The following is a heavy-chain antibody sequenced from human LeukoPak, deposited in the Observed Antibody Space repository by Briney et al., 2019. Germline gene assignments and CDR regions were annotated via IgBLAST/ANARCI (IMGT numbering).Heavy chain of an antibody. V-gene: IGHV3-53*01. Sequence: GGSLRLSYVASGFKITNKYISWVRQAPGSGLERVAVINSAGDPSYSDSVKGRFTVSRHTSKNTVFLQMNRLRVEDTAVYFCARGFHSYGLSYYFDHWGQGALVTVSS. CDR1: GFKITNKY. CDR2: INSAGDP. J-gene: IGHJ4*02. CDR3: ARGFHSYGLSYYFDH. D-gene: IGHD5-18*01.